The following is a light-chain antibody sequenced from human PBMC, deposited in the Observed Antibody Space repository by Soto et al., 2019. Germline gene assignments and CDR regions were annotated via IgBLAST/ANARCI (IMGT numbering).Light chain of an antibody. CDR3: QCYDSSLRGYV. CDR2: GNN. CDR1: SSNFGAGND. J-gene: IGLJ1*01. Sequence: QSVLTQPPSVSGAPGQRVTISCTGSSSNFGAGNDVQWYQHLPETAPKLLIFGNNNRPSGVPDRFSGSKSGTSASLAISGLQAEDEADYYCQCYDSSLRGYVFGTGTKLTVL. V-gene: IGLV1-40*01.